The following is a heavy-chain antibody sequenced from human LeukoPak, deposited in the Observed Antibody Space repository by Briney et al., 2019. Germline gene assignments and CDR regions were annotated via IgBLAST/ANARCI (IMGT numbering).Heavy chain of an antibody. V-gene: IGHV3-30*18. CDR1: GFSFDYYG. J-gene: IGHJ4*02. CDR3: AKEGREDSASFDY. D-gene: IGHD3-10*01. CDR2: IAYNGGNK. Sequence: GGSLRLSCGASGFSFDYYGMRWVRQAPGNGLQWVAHIAYNGGNKYYADAVKGRFTISRDNSKNTLYLQMNSVRREDTAVYYCAKEGREDSASFDYWGQGTLVPVSS.